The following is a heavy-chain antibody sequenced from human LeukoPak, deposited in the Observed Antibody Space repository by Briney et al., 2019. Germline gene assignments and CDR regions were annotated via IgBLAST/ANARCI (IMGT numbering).Heavy chain of an antibody. Sequence: PSETLSLTCTVSGGSISRYYWSWIRQPPGKGLEWIGYIYYSGITNYNPSLKSRVTISVDTSKNQFSLKLSSVTAADTAMYYCARDYQMSGTYSYYFDYWGQGTLVTVPS. CDR3: ARDYQMSGTYSYYFDY. CDR1: GGSISRYY. V-gene: IGHV4-59*12. CDR2: IYYSGIT. D-gene: IGHD1-26*01. J-gene: IGHJ4*02.